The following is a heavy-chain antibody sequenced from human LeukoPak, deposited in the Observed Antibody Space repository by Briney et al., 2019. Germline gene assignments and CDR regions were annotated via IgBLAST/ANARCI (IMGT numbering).Heavy chain of an antibody. CDR2: IYPGDSDT. J-gene: IGHJ6*02. V-gene: IGHV5-51*01. D-gene: IGHD3-16*02. CDR1: GYSFTTYW. CDR3: ARGYYDYVWGSYQDYYGMDV. Sequence: GESLKISCKGSGYSFTTYWIGWVRQMPGKGLEWMGIIYPGDSDTRYSPSFQGQVTISADKSISTAYLQWSSLKASDTAMYYCARGYYDYVWGSYQDYYGMDVWGQGTTVTVSS.